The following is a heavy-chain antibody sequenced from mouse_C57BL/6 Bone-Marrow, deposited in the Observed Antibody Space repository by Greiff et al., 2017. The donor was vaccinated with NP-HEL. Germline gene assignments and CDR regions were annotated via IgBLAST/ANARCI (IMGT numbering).Heavy chain of an antibody. D-gene: IGHD2-5*01. CDR3: ERKRGSNYLAWYAY. J-gene: IGHJ3*01. CDR1: GYTFTSYG. CDR2: IYPRSGNT. Sequence: QVQLQQSGAELARPGASVTLSCKASGYTFTSYGISWVKQRTGQGLEWIGEIYPRSGNTYYNEKFKGKATLTADKSSSTAYMELRSLTSEDSAVYYCERKRGSNYLAWYAYRGQGTLVTVSA. V-gene: IGHV1-81*01.